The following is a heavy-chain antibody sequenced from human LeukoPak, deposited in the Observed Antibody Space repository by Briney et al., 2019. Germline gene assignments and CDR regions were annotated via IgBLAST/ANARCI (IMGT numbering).Heavy chain of an antibody. Sequence: HPGGSLRLSCVGSGFTFSAYGMSWVRQAPGKGLESVSSISDSDGATSYADSVKGRFTISRDNSKNTLYLQMNSLRAEDTAVYYCAKDMRGVVLVPRAYYFDSWGQGTLVTVSS. J-gene: IGHJ4*02. V-gene: IGHV3-23*01. CDR2: ISDSDGAT. CDR1: GFTFSAYG. D-gene: IGHD2-8*02. CDR3: AKDMRGVVLVPRAYYFDS.